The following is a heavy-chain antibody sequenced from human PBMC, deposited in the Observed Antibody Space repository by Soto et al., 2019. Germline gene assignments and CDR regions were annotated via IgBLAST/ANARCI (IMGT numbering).Heavy chain of an antibody. CDR2: IYYSGST. J-gene: IGHJ6*02. D-gene: IGHD1-1*01. CDR3: ARVGRGWHDGRYYYGMDV. Sequence: PSETLSLTCTVSGGSISSYYWSWIRQPPGKGLEWIGYIYYSGSTNYNPSLKSRVTISVDTSKNQFSLKLSSVTAADTAVYYCARVGRGWHDGRYYYGMDVWGQGTTVTVSS. CDR1: GGSISSYY. V-gene: IGHV4-59*01.